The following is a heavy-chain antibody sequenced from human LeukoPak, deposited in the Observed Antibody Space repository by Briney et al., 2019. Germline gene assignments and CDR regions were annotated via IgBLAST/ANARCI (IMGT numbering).Heavy chain of an antibody. J-gene: IGHJ4*02. CDR3: AKDYFGSLES. D-gene: IGHD2/OR15-2a*01. V-gene: IGHV3-33*03. CDR1: GLTFSSYG. Sequence: GGSLRLSCAASGLTFSSYGMHWVRQAPGKGLEWVAIIWYDGSNKYYADSVKGRFTISRDNAKNTVSLQMNSLRDEDTAVYYCAKDYFGSLESWGQGTLVTVSS. CDR2: IWYDGSNK.